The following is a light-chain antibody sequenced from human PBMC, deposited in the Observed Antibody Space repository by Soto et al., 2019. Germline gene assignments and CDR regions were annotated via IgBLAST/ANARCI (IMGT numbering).Light chain of an antibody. CDR2: KAS. CDR3: QQYNSYWT. Sequence: DIQMTQSPSTLSASVGDRVTITCRASQSISNWLAWYQQKPGKAPNLLIYKASSLESGVPSRFSGSGSGTEFTLTISSLQPDDFATDYCQQYNSYWTFGQGTKVEIK. J-gene: IGKJ1*01. CDR1: QSISNW. V-gene: IGKV1-5*03.